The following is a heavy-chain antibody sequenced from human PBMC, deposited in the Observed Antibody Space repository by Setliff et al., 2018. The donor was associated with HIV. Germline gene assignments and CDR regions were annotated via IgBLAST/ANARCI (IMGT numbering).Heavy chain of an antibody. CDR1: GYTFTGYY. D-gene: IGHD1-26*01. CDR3: ARDRWGLRTYYYYYGMDV. Sequence: RASVKVSCKASGYTFTGYYMHWVRQAPGQGLEWMGWINPNSGGTNYAQKFQGRVTMTRDTSISTAYMELSRLRSDDTAVYYCARDRWGLRTYYYYYGMDVWGQGTTVTVAS. J-gene: IGHJ6*02. CDR2: INPNSGGT. V-gene: IGHV1-2*02.